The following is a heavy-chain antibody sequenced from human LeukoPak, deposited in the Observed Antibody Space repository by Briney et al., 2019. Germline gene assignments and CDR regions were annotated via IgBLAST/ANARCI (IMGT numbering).Heavy chain of an antibody. CDR3: AKDARRTNGWYFFDY. V-gene: IGHV3-23*01. CDR2: ISDSGSIT. CDR1: GFAFSSLA. Sequence: TGGSLRLSCAASGFAFSSLAMGWVRQAPGKGLEWVSVISDSGSITYYADSVKGRFTISKDNSKNTLLLQMNSLGAQDTAVYSCAKDARRTNGWYFFDYWGQGTLVTVSS. J-gene: IGHJ4*02. D-gene: IGHD6-19*01.